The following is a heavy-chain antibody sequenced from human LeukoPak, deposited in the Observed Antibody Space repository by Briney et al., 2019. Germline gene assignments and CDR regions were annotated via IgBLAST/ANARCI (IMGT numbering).Heavy chain of an antibody. CDR2: IRSKAYGGTT. J-gene: IGHJ6*02. D-gene: IGHD3-10*01. Sequence: GGSLRLSWTAYGFTFGDYAMSWVRQAPGRGLEWVGFIRSKAYGGTTEYAASVKGRFTISRDDSKSIAYLQMNSLKTEDTAVYYCTSMVRGEHYYYYGMDVWGQGTTVTVSS. CDR3: TSMVRGEHYYYYGMDV. CDR1: GFTFGDYA. V-gene: IGHV3-49*04.